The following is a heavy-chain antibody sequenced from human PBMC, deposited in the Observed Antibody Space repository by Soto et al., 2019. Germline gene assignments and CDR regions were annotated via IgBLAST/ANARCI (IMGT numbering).Heavy chain of an antibody. V-gene: IGHV1-69*06. CDR2: LIPIYDEP. CDR1: GFTFNVYG. Sequence: QVQLVQSGADLKNPGSSVRVSCKTSGFTFNVYGIHWVRQAPGQGLEWMGGLIPIYDEPNYAQKFQGRVTITADKSTATVYLELNSLRSEDTAVYFCARVRDPHLDHYGLDVWGQGTTVTVSS. CDR3: ARVRDPHLDHYGLDV. J-gene: IGHJ6*02.